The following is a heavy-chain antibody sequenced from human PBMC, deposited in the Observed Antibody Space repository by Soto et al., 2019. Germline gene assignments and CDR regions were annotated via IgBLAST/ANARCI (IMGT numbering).Heavy chain of an antibody. CDR1: GGTFSSYT. CDR2: INPKTGIT. J-gene: IGHJ4*02. CDR3: ARDVVGSDYFDS. V-gene: IGHV1-2*02. D-gene: IGHD1-26*01. Sequence: ASVKVSCKASGGTFSSYTISWVRQAPGQGLEWMGWINPKTGITNYVQKFQGRVTMTRDTSITTAYMELSRLRSDDTAVYYCARDVVGSDYFDSWGQGTLVTVSS.